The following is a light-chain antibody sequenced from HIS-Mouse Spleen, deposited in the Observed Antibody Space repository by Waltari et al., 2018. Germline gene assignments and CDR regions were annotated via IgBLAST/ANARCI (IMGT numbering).Light chain of an antibody. J-gene: IGLJ1*01. CDR3: NSRDSSGNHPV. V-gene: IGLV3-19*01. CDR1: SLRSDY. CDR2: GKN. Sequence: SSELTQDPAVSVALGQTVRITCQGDSLRSDYASWYQHKPGQAPVLVIYGKNNRPSEIPDRFSGSSSGNTASLTLTGAQAEDEADYYCNSRDSSGNHPVFGTGTKVTVL.